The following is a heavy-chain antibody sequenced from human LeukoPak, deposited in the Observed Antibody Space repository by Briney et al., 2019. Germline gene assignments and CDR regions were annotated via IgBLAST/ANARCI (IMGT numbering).Heavy chain of an antibody. CDR3: TRVVVAATRSNYYYYMDV. CDR2: INPNSGGT. J-gene: IGHJ6*03. Sequence: SVKVSCKASGYTFTGYYMHWVRQAPGQGLEWMRWINPNSGGTNYAQKFQGRVTMTRDTSISTAYMELSRLRSDDTAVYYCTRVVVAATRSNYYYYMDVWGKGTTVTVSS. D-gene: IGHD2-15*01. CDR1: GYTFTGYY. V-gene: IGHV1-2*02.